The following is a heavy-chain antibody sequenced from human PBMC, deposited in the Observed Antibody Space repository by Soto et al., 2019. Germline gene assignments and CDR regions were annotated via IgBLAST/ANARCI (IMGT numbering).Heavy chain of an antibody. D-gene: IGHD5-12*01. CDR3: ARRDGYNFDY. V-gene: IGHV3-64*01. CDR1: GLTFSSYA. J-gene: IGHJ4*02. CDR2: ISSNGGST. Sequence: EVQLVESGGGLVQAGGSVRLSCAASGLTFSSYAMHWVRQAPGKGLEYVSAISSNGGSTYYANSVKGRFTISRDNSKNTLYLQMGSLRAEDMAVYYCARRDGYNFDYWGQGTLVTVSS.